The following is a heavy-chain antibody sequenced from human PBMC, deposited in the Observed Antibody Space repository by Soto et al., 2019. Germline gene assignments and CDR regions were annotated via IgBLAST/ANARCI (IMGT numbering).Heavy chain of an antibody. J-gene: IGHJ5*02. D-gene: IGHD6-19*01. V-gene: IGHV3-23*01. CDR2: ISGSGSST. Sequence: PGGSLRLSCAASGFTFSSYAMSWVRQAQGKGLEWVSAISGSGSSTYYADSVKGRFTISRDNSKNTQYLKMNSRRAEDTAVYYRAKAPLAVACTWFDPWGHGPLVTVSS. CDR3: AKAPLAVACTWFDP. CDR1: GFTFSSYA.